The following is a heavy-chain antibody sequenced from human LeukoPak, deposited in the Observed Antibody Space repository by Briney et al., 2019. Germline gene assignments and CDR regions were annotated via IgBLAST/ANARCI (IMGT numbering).Heavy chain of an antibody. CDR3: ARGPNDFWSGYYVDY. J-gene: IGHJ4*02. V-gene: IGHV4-34*01. D-gene: IGHD3-3*01. CDR2: INHSGST. Sequence: SETLSLTCAVYGGSFSGYYWSWIRQPPGKGLEWIGEINHSGSTNYNPSLKSRVTISVDTSKNQFSLKLSSVTAADTAVYYCARGPNDFWSGYYVDYWGQGTLVTVSS. CDR1: GGSFSGYY.